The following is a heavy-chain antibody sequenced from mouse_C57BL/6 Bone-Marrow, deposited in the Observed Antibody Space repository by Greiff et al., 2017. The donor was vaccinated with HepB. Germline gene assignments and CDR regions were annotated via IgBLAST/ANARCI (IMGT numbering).Heavy chain of an antibody. V-gene: IGHV1-69*01. CDR1: GYTFTSYW. CDR2: IDPSASYT. D-gene: IGHD3-3*01. J-gene: IGHJ4*01. Sequence: QVQLQQPGAELVMPGASVKLSCKASGYTFTSYWMHWVKQRPGQGLEWIGEIDPSASYTNYNQKFKGKSTLTVDKSSSTAYMQLSSLTSEDSAVYYCAREGRGYAMDYWGQGTSVTVSS. CDR3: AREGRGYAMDY.